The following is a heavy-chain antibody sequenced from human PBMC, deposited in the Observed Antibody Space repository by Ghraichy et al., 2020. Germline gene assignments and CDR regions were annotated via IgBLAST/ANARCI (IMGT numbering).Heavy chain of an antibody. Sequence: GESLNISCAASGFTFSSYWMSWVRQAPGKGLEWVANIKQDGSEKYYVDSVKGRFTISRDNAKNSLYLQMNSLRAEDTAVYYCARAKAGGLLSGYYGAFDYWGQGTLVTVSS. CDR2: IKQDGSEK. CDR3: ARAKAGGLLSGYYGAFDY. D-gene: IGHD3-22*01. J-gene: IGHJ4*02. CDR1: GFTFSSYW. V-gene: IGHV3-7*03.